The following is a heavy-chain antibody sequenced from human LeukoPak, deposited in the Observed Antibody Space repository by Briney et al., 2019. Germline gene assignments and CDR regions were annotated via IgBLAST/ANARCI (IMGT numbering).Heavy chain of an antibody. CDR3: ARRVDSYWFFDY. V-gene: IGHV5-51*01. Sequence: PGASLKISCKASGYSFTNYWIGWVRQMPGKGLEWMGIIYPGDSDTRYIPSFQGQVTISADKSINTAYLQWSSLKASDTAMYYCARRVDSYWFFDYWGQGTLVTVSS. J-gene: IGHJ4*02. CDR1: GYSFTNYW. D-gene: IGHD1-26*01. CDR2: IYPGDSDT.